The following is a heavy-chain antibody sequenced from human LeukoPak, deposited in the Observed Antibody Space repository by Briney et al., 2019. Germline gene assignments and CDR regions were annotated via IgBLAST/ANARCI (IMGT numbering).Heavy chain of an antibody. CDR2: IIPIFGTA. V-gene: IGHV1-69*13. Sequence: SVKVSCKASGGTFSSYAISWVRQAPGQGLEWMGGIIPIFGTANYAQKFQGRVTITADESTSTAYMELSSLRSEDTGVYYCARGEAGSSGWLDYWGQGTLVTVSS. CDR1: GGTFSSYA. D-gene: IGHD6-19*01. J-gene: IGHJ4*02. CDR3: ARGEAGSSGWLDY.